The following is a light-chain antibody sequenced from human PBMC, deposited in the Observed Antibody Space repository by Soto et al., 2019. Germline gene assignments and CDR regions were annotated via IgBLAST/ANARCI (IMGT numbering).Light chain of an antibody. CDR3: SAYSTGSTPVL. V-gene: IGLV2-14*03. CDR2: DVK. J-gene: IGLJ3*02. Sequence: QSALTQPASVSGSPGQSITISCTGTSSDVGSTFNYVSWYQHHPGKAPRLIMSDVKHRPSGVSDRFSGSKSGNTASLTISGLQAEDEADYFCSAYSTGSTPVLFGGGTKLTVL. CDR1: SSDVGSTFNY.